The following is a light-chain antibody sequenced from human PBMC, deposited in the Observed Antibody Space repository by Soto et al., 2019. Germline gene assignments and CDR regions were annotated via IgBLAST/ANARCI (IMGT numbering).Light chain of an antibody. Sequence: QSALTQPASVSGSPGQSITISCTGTNSDVGSYDLVSWYQQHPGKAPKLMIFEVNKRPSGVSNRFSGSKSGNTASLTSSGLQAEGESDYYCCSYAGGSTHVLFGGGTKLTVL. J-gene: IGLJ3*02. CDR2: EVN. CDR1: NSDVGSYDL. V-gene: IGLV2-23*02. CDR3: CSYAGGSTHVL.